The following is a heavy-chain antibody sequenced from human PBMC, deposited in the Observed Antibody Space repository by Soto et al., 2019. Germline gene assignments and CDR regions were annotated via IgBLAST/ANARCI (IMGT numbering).Heavy chain of an antibody. D-gene: IGHD3-3*02. CDR2: INPNSGGT. J-gene: IGHJ6*02. CDR1: GYTFTGYY. Sequence: VKVSCKASGYTFTGYYMHWVRQAPGQGLEWMGWINPNSGGTNYAQKFQGRVTMTRDTSISTAYMELSRLRSDDTAVYYCARGERYISITGVYYYYGMDVWGQGTTVTVSS. CDR3: ARGERYISITGVYYYYGMDV. V-gene: IGHV1-2*02.